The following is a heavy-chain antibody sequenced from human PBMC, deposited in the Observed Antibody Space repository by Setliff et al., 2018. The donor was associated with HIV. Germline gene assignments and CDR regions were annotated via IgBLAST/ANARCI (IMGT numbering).Heavy chain of an antibody. Sequence: ASVKVSCKASGYTFTNYGISWVRQAPGQGLEWTGWISAYNGNTDYAQKLQGRVTMTIDTSTSTAYMELRSLRSDDTAVYYCAKAYGTVVEALGYWGQGTLVTVSS. CDR3: AKAYGTVVEALGY. J-gene: IGHJ4*02. D-gene: IGHD3-22*01. CDR1: GYTFTNYG. CDR2: ISAYNGNT. V-gene: IGHV1-18*01.